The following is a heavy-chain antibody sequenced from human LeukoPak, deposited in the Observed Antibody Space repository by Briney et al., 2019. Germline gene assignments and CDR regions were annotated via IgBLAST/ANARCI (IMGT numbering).Heavy chain of an antibody. CDR1: GGTVTSYG. V-gene: IGHV1-18*01. D-gene: IGHD2-8*01. Sequence: ASVKVSCKASGGTVTSYGFSWMRQAPGQGLEWMGWVSGYNGNTNYFQKFQGRVAMTIDIPTRTVYMELRSLRLDDTAVYYCARDNGHKGVDHWGQGTLVTVSA. CDR2: VSGYNGNT. J-gene: IGHJ4*02. CDR3: ARDNGHKGVDH.